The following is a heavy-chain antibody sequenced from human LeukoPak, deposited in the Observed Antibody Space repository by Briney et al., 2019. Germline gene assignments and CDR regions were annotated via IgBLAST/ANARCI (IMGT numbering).Heavy chain of an antibody. V-gene: IGHV4-38-2*01. CDR3: ARHSHHVTYYDFWSGYYTEGFDY. Sequence: SETLSLACAVSGYSISSGYYWGWIRQPPGKGLEWIGSICHSGSTYYNPSLKSRVTISVDTSKNQFSLKLSSVTAADTAVYYCARHSHHVTYYDFWSGYYTEGFDYWGQGTLVTVSS. J-gene: IGHJ4*02. CDR1: GYSISSGYY. D-gene: IGHD3-3*01. CDR2: ICHSGST.